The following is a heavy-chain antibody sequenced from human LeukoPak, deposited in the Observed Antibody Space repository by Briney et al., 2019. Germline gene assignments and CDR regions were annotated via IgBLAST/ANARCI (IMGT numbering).Heavy chain of an antibody. CDR1: GFTFSSYG. D-gene: IGHD6-13*01. J-gene: IGHJ4*02. CDR3: AKDMALIAAAGYDDY. Sequence: PGGSLRLSCAASGFTFSSYGMHWVRQAPGKGLEWVAFIRYDGSNKYYADSVKGRFTISRDNSKNTLYLQMNSLRAEDTAVYYCAKDMALIAAAGYDDYWGQGTLVTVSS. CDR2: IRYDGSNK. V-gene: IGHV3-30*02.